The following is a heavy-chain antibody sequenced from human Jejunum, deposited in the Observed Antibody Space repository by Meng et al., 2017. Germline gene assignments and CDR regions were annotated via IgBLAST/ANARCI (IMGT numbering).Heavy chain of an antibody. CDR2: IYHSGNT. CDR1: GYSISSSYY. V-gene: IGHV4-38-2*02. CDR3: ARVRLDSVVDY. J-gene: IGHJ4*02. D-gene: IGHD1-1*01. Sequence: PETLSLTCSVSGYSISSSYYWGWIRQPPGKGLEWIGSIYHSGNTYYSPSLKSRAIISVDTSENRFSLDLSSVTAADTAMYYCARVRLDSVVDYWGQGTLVTVSS.